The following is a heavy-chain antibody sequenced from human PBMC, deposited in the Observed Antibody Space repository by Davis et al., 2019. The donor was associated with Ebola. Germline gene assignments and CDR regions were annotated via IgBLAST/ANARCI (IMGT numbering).Heavy chain of an antibody. Sequence: PSETLSLTCTVSGGSISSFYWSWIRQPPGKGLEWIGYIYYTGSTNYNPSLKSRVTISVDTSKNQFSLKLSSVTAADTAVYYCARHGISMPRGLKGPWGQGTPVTVSS. CDR1: GGSISSFY. J-gene: IGHJ5*02. CDR3: ARHGISMPRGLKGP. CDR2: IYYTGST. D-gene: IGHD3-10*01. V-gene: IGHV4-59*08.